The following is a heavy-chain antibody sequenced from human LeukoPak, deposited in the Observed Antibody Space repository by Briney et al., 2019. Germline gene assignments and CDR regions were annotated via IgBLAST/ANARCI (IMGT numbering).Heavy chain of an antibody. CDR1: RFTFSGFW. D-gene: IGHD6-6*01. Sequence: GGSLRLSCAVSRFTFSGFWMSWSRQAPGKGLEWVASINSDGSEGYYADVVKGRFTISRDNAKNSLYLQINSLRAEDTAVYYCARSSYSSSSSVWGQGTMVTVSS. CDR3: ARSSYSSSSSV. V-gene: IGHV3-7*03. J-gene: IGHJ3*01. CDR2: INSDGSEG.